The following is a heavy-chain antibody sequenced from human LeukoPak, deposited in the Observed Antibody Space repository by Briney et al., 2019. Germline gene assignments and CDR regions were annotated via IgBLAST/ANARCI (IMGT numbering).Heavy chain of an antibody. D-gene: IGHD3-22*01. CDR1: GYTLTELS. V-gene: IGHV1-24*01. CDR3: ATDYYYDSSGSYNTVDY. CDR2: FDPEDGET. Sequence: ASVKVSCKVSGYTLTELSMHWVRQAPGKGLEWMGGFDPEDGETFYAQKFQGRVTMTEDTSTDTAYMELSSLRSEDTAVYYCATDYYYDSSGSYNTVDYWGQGTLVTVSS. J-gene: IGHJ4*02.